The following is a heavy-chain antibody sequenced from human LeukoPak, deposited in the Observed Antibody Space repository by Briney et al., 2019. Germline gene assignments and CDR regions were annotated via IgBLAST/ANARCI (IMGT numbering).Heavy chain of an antibody. Sequence: GESLKISCKGSGYSFTSHWISWVRQMPGKGLEWMGRIDPSDSYTNYSPSFQGHVTISADKSISTAYLQWSSLKASDTAMYYCARNPYSTHPYHYDSSGYLLDYWGQGTLVTVSS. J-gene: IGHJ4*02. V-gene: IGHV5-10-1*01. CDR3: ARNPYSTHPYHYDSSGYLLDY. D-gene: IGHD3-22*01. CDR2: IDPSDSYT. CDR1: GYSFTSHW.